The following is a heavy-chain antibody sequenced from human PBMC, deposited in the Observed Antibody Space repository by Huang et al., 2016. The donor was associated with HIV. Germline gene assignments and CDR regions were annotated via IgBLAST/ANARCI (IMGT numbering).Heavy chain of an antibody. CDR1: GYTFTDSN. CDR2: INPKGGGT. Sequence: QVQLVQSGAEVKNPGASVRVSCKASGYTFTDSNIHWVRQAPGQGLEGRGWINPKGGGTIYAQRFQGRITMTRDTTISTVHMDLRRIQSDDTAVYFCARDWSFGSSTSPADWGQGTLVTVSS. J-gene: IGHJ4*02. CDR3: ARDWSFGSSTSPAD. D-gene: IGHD6-6*01. V-gene: IGHV1-2*02.